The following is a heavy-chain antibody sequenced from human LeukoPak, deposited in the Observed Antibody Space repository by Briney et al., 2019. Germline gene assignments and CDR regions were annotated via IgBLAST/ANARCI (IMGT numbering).Heavy chain of an antibody. J-gene: IGHJ4*02. Sequence: ASVKVSCKASGYTFSSYYMHWVRQAPGQGLEWMGIINPSGGSTSYAQKFQGRVTLTRDMSTSTVYMELSSLRSEDTAVYYCARGLSDYGSSQTFDYWGQGTLVTVSS. CDR1: GYTFSSYY. CDR3: ARGLSDYGSSQTFDY. CDR2: INPSGGST. D-gene: IGHD4-17*01. V-gene: IGHV1-46*01.